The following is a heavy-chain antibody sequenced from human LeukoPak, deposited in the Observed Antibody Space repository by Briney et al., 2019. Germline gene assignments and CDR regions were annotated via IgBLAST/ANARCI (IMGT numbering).Heavy chain of an antibody. Sequence: GGSLRLSCAVSGFTVRSNYMSWVRQAPGKGLQWVSVIYSGGSTNYADSVKGRFTISRDNSKNTLYLQMNSLRAEDTAVYYCAAPPGGSGSYWLDFWGQGTLVTVSS. CDR3: AAPPGGSGSYWLDF. J-gene: IGHJ4*02. V-gene: IGHV3-53*01. CDR1: GFTVRSNY. D-gene: IGHD3-10*01. CDR2: IYSGGST.